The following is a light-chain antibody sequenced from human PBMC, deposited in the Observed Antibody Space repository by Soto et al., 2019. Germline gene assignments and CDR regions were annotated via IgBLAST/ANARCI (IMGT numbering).Light chain of an antibody. CDR3: QQRSNWPHT. V-gene: IGKV3D-20*02. CDR1: QSISGRY. Sequence: ETVLTQSPGTLSLSPGERASLSCRASQSISGRYLAWYQQKPGQAPRLLIYDASSRATGIPARFSGSGSGTDFTLTISSLEPEDFAVYYCQQRSNWPHTFGPGTKLEIK. CDR2: DAS. J-gene: IGKJ2*01.